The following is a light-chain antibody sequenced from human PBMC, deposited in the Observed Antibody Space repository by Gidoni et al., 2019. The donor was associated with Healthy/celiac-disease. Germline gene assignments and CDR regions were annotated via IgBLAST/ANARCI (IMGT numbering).Light chain of an antibody. J-gene: IGKJ2*01. CDR3: QQLNSYPNT. V-gene: IGKV1-9*01. Sequence: DIQLTQSPSFLSASVGDRVTITCRASQGISHYLAWYQQKPGKAPKLLIYAASTLQSGVPSRFSGSGSGTEFTLTISSLQPEDFATYYCQQLNSYPNTFXXXTTLEIK. CDR1: QGISHY. CDR2: AAS.